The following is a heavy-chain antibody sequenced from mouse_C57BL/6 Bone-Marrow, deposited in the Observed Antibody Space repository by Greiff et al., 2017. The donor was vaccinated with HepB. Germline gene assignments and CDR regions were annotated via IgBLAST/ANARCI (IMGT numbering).Heavy chain of an antibody. CDR3: ARPVVPYYAMDY. D-gene: IGHD1-1*01. V-gene: IGHV1-82*01. Sequence: VQRVESGPELVKPGASVKISCKASGYAFSSSWMNWVKQRPGKGLEWIGRIYPGDGDTNYNGKFKGKATLTADKSSSTAYMQLSSLTSEDSAVYFCARPVVPYYAMDYWGQGTSVTVSS. J-gene: IGHJ4*01. CDR1: GYAFSSSW. CDR2: IYPGDGDT.